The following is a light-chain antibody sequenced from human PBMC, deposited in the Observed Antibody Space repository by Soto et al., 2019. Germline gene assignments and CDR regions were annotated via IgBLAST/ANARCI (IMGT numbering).Light chain of an antibody. CDR2: EGT. CDR1: SSDVANDKF. J-gene: IGLJ1*01. V-gene: IGLV2-23*01. Sequence: QSALTQPASVSGSPGQSINVSCTGASSDVANDKFVSWYQQRPGKAPKLMIYEGTKRPSGVSDRFSASKSGDTASLTISGLQAEDEADYYCCSYAHSDTHNYVFGTGTKVTVL. CDR3: CSYAHSDTHNYV.